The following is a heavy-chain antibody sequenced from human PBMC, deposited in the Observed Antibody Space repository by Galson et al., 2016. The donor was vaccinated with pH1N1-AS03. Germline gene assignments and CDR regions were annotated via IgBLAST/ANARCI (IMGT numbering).Heavy chain of an antibody. J-gene: IGHJ4*02. CDR2: IYPGDSDT. V-gene: IGHV5-51*03. Sequence: QSGAEVTKPGESLMISCKASGFRFTTYWIAWVRQLPGKGLEWMGFIYPGDSDTKYSTSFQGQVTISAEKSISTAYLRWNSLKASDSAMCYCARGDGYNYYFYYCGQGTLVTVSS. CDR1: GFRFTTYW. CDR3: ARGDGYNYYFYY. D-gene: IGHD5-24*01.